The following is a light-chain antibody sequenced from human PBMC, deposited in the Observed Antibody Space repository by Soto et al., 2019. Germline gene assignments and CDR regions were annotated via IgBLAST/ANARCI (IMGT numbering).Light chain of an antibody. V-gene: IGKV1-39*01. CDR2: AXS. CDR1: QSIGTS. Sequence: DFEMTQSPPSLSAFFXDRVTMTSPASQSIGTSLSXXQQXXGXAPKXXXDAXSSLQMGGPSRFSGSGSGTNFTLPISSLQPEYFANYFCQQNYDTTSTFGQGTRLEIK. J-gene: IGKJ5*01. CDR3: QQNYDTTST.